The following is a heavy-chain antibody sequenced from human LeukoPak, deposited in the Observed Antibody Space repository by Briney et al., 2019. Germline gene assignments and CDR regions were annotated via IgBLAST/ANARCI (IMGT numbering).Heavy chain of an antibody. D-gene: IGHD3-10*01. CDR3: ARDGLGYGPRNVGFDY. V-gene: IGHV4-34*01. CDR2: INHSGST. Sequence: SETLSLTCAVYGGSFSGYYWSWIRQPPGKWLEWIGEINHSGSTNYNPSLKSRVTISVDTSKNQFSLKLSSVTAADTAVYYCARDGLGYGPRNVGFDYWGQGTLVTVSS. CDR1: GGSFSGYY. J-gene: IGHJ4*02.